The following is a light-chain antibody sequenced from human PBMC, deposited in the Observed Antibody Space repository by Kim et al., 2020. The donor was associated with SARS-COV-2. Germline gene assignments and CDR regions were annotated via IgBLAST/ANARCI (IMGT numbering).Light chain of an antibody. Sequence: ELTQPPSASGTPGQRVTISCSGSSSSIGSNTVNWYQQLPGTAPKLLIYSNNQRPSGVPDRFSGSKSGTSASLAISGLQSEDEADYYCAAWDDSLNGVVFGGGTKLTVL. J-gene: IGLJ2*01. CDR1: SSSIGSNT. CDR2: SNN. CDR3: AAWDDSLNGVV. V-gene: IGLV1-44*01.